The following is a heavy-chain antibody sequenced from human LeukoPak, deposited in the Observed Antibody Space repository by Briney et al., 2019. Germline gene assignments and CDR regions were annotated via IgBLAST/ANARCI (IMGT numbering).Heavy chain of an antibody. CDR3: AAFCAGGTCPDY. CDR2: IQYSGGP. CDR1: GAPLTSYY. D-gene: IGHD2-21*01. V-gene: IGHV4-59*01. J-gene: IGHJ4*02. Sequence: SETLSLTCTVSGAPLTSYYCTWVRQPPGKVLEWNGNIQYSGGPFYNLSLKSRLTMSLDMSKNQVSLKLSSVTAADTAVYYCAAFCAGGTCPDYWGQGTLVTVSS.